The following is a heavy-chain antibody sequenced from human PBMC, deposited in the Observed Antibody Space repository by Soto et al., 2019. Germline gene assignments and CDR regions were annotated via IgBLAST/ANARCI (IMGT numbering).Heavy chain of an antibody. CDR2: TTFDGSDK. J-gene: IGHJ4*02. D-gene: IGHD1-26*01. Sequence: EVQLVESGGGLVQPGGSLRLSCVASGFSFNTYAMTWVRQASGKGPEWISFTTFDGSDKYYADSVKGRFIISRDNAKNTLYLQMSSLRHDDTAMYFCARAVGLWRFDYWGQGAQVTVSS. CDR1: GFSFNTYA. CDR3: ARAVGLWRFDY. V-gene: IGHV3-48*02.